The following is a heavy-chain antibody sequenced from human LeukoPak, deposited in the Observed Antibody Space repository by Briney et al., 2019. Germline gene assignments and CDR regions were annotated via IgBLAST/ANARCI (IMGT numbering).Heavy chain of an antibody. D-gene: IGHD2-2*01. CDR1: GGSISSYY. Sequence: SETLSLTCTVSGGSISSYYWSWIRQPPGKGLEWIGYIYYSGSTNYNPSLKSRVTISVDTSKNQFSLKLSSVTAADTAVYYCARGPLTSHHYYYGMDVWGQGTTVTVSS. CDR3: ARGPLTSHHYYYGMDV. J-gene: IGHJ6*02. CDR2: IYYSGST. V-gene: IGHV4-59*01.